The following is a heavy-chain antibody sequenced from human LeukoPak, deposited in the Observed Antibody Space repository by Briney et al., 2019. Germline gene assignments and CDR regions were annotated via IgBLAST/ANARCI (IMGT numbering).Heavy chain of an antibody. J-gene: IGHJ6*03. D-gene: IGHD2-2*01. CDR3: AREVRYCSSTSCSGTAYYYYMDV. CDR1: GGSFSGYY. Sequence: SETLSPTCAVYGGSFSGYYWSWIRQPPGKGLEWIGEINHSGSTNYNPSLKSRVTISVDTSKNQFSLKLSSVTAADTAVYYCAREVRYCSSTSCSGTAYYYYMDVWGKGTTVTVSS. CDR2: INHSGST. V-gene: IGHV4-34*01.